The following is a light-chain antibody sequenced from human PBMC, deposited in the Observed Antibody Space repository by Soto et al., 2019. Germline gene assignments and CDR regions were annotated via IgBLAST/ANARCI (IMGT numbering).Light chain of an antibody. CDR2: AAS. Sequence: AIQMTQSPSSLSASVGARVTITCRASQGIRNDLGWYQQKPGKAPKLLIYAASSLQSGVPSRFSGSGSGTDFTLTISSLQPEEFATYYCLQDYNYPLTFGGGNKVDIK. V-gene: IGKV1-6*01. J-gene: IGKJ4*01. CDR3: LQDYNYPLT. CDR1: QGIRND.